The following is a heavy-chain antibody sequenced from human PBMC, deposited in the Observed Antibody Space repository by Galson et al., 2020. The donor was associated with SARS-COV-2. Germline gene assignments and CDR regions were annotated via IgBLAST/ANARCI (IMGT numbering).Heavy chain of an antibody. V-gene: IGHV3-21*01. CDR3: VRSPSGYTAYGWDY. Sequence: GGSLRLSCTASGFPFSSHNMNWVRQAPGKGLEWVSSIXXXGXYTYYADSLKGRFIISRDNAKTSLFLQMSSLRAEDTAVYFCVRSPSGYTAYGWDYWGQGTLVTVSS. D-gene: IGHD5-12*01. J-gene: IGHJ4*02. CDR2: IXXXGXYT. CDR1: GFPFSSHN.